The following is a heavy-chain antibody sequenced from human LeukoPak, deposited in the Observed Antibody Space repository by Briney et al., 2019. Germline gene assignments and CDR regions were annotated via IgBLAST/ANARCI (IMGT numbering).Heavy chain of an antibody. CDR1: GGTFISYA. Sequence: SVKVSCKASGGTFISYAISWVRQAPGQGLEWRGGIIPIFGTANCAQKFQGGVTITADESTSTAYMELSSLRSEDTAVYYCARGATVRYMDVWGKGTTVTVSS. D-gene: IGHD4-17*01. CDR3: ARGATVRYMDV. J-gene: IGHJ6*03. CDR2: IIPIFGTA. V-gene: IGHV1-69*01.